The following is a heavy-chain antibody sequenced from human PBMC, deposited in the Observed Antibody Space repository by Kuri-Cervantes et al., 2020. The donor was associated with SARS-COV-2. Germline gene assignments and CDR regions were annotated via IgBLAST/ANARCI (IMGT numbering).Heavy chain of an antibody. CDR1: GGTFSSYA. CDR2: IIPIFGTA. Sequence: SVKVSCKASGGTFSSYAISWVRQAPGQGLEWMGGIIPIFGTANYAQKFQGRVTITADESTSTAYMELSSLRSEDTAVYYCASCLANYYYYMDVWGKGTTVVASS. D-gene: IGHD3-3*02. CDR3: ASCLANYYYYMDV. V-gene: IGHV1-69*13. J-gene: IGHJ6*03.